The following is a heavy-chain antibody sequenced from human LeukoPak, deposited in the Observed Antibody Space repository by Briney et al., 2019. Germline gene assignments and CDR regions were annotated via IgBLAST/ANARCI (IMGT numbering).Heavy chain of an antibody. CDR3: ARARILVDTAMENYYYYGMDV. Sequence: QPGGSLRLSCAASGFTFSSYEMNWVRQAPGKGLEWVSHISSSGSTIYYADSVKGRFTISRDNAKNSLYLQMNSLRAEDTAVYYCARARILVDTAMENYYYYGMDVWGQGTTVTVSS. CDR1: GFTFSSYE. J-gene: IGHJ6*02. D-gene: IGHD5-18*01. V-gene: IGHV3-48*03. CDR2: ISSSGSTI.